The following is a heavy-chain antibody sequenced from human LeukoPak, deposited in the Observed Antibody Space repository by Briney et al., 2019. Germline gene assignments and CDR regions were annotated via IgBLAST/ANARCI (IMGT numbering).Heavy chain of an antibody. J-gene: IGHJ6*02. V-gene: IGHV1-8*01. Sequence: GASVKVSCKASGYTFTSYDINWVRQATGQGLEWMGWMNPNSGNTGYAQKFQGRVTMTRNTSISTAYMELSSLRSEDTAVYYCARWVRSGWYSYYYGMDVWGQGTTVTVSS. CDR1: GYTFTSYD. CDR3: ARWVRSGWYSYYYGMDV. D-gene: IGHD6-19*01. CDR2: MNPNSGNT.